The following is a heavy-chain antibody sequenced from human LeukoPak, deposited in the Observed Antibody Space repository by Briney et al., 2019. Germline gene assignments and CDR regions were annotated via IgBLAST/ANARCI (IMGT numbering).Heavy chain of an antibody. J-gene: IGHJ4*02. D-gene: IGHD2-2*01. Sequence: ASVKVSCKASGYTFTSYGISWVRQAPGQGLEWMGWISAYNGNTNYAQKLQGRVTMTTDASTSTAYMELRSLRADDTAVYYCARDSGDIVVVPAAMGYWGQGTLVTVSS. V-gene: IGHV1-18*01. CDR3: ARDSGDIVVVPAAMGY. CDR2: ISAYNGNT. CDR1: GYTFTSYG.